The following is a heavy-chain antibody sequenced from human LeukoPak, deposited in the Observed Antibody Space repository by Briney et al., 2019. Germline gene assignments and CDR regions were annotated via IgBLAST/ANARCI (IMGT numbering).Heavy chain of an antibody. Sequence: SETLSLTCTVSGYSISSGYYWGWIRQPPGKGLEWIGSIYHSGSTYYNPSLKSRVTISVDTSKNQFSLKLSSVTAADTAVYYCVRGGSYLKYYFDYWGQGTLVTVSS. CDR1: GYSISSGYY. CDR3: VRGGSYLKYYFDY. V-gene: IGHV4-38-2*02. CDR2: IYHSGST. D-gene: IGHD1-26*01. J-gene: IGHJ4*02.